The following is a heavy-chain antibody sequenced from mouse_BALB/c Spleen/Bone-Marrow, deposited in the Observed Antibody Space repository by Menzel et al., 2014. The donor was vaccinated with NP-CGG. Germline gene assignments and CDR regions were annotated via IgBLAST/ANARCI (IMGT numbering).Heavy chain of an antibody. V-gene: IGHV1-87*01. CDR1: GYTFTSYW. CDR2: IYPGDGDT. D-gene: IGHD3-2*02. CDR3: ARGSDY. J-gene: IGHJ4*01. Sequence: QVQLQQSGAELARPGASVKLSCKASGYTFTSYWMQWVKQRPGQGLEWIGAIYPGDGDTRYTQKFKGKATLTADKSSSTAYMQLSSLASEDSAVYYCARGSDYWGQGTSGTVSS.